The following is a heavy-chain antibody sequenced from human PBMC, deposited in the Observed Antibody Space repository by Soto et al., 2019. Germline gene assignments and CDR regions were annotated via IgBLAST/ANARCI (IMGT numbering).Heavy chain of an antibody. CDR2: IYYSGST. J-gene: IGHJ4*02. CDR1: GGSISSSSYY. CDR3: ARQYGYTRYYFDD. Sequence: PSETLSLTCTVSGGSISSSSYYWGWIRQPPGKGLEWIGSIYYSGSTYYNRSPKSRVTISVDTSKNQFSLKLSSVTAADTAVYYCARQYGYTRYYFDDWGQGTLVTVSS. V-gene: IGHV4-39*01. D-gene: IGHD5-12*01.